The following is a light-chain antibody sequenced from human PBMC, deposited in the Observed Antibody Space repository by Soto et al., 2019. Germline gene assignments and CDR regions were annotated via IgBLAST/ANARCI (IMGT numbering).Light chain of an antibody. CDR3: QQYNAYSWT. CDR2: GAS. Sequence: EIVMTQTPATLSVSPGERATLSCRASQSVGSSLAWYQQEPGQAPRLLIYGASTRATGIPARFSGSGSGTEFTLTISSLQPDDFATYYCQQYNAYSWTFGQGTKVEIK. V-gene: IGKV3-15*01. J-gene: IGKJ1*01. CDR1: QSVGSS.